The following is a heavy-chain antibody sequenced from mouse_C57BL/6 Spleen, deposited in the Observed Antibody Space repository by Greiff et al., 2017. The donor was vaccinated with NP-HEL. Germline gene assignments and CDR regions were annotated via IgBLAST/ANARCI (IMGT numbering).Heavy chain of an antibody. D-gene: IGHD4-1*01. CDR3: ARGLTWKPWFAY. V-gene: IGHV1-64*01. CDR2: IHPNSGST. CDR1: GYTFTSYW. Sequence: VQLQQSGAELVKPGASVKLSCKASGYTFTSYWMHWVKQRPGQGLEWIGMIHPNSGSTNYNEKFKSKATLTVDKSSSTAYMQLSSLTSEDSAVYYCARGLTWKPWFAYWGQGTLVTVSA. J-gene: IGHJ3*01.